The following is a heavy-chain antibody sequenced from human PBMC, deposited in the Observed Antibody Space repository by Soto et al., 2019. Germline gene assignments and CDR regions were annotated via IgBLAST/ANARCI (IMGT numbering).Heavy chain of an antibody. V-gene: IGHV3-21*01. J-gene: IGHJ4*02. CDR3: ARSLLGYCSGGSCWGVGY. D-gene: IGHD2-15*01. CDR1: GFTFSSYS. CDR2: ISSSSSYI. Sequence: EVQLVESGGGLVKPGGSLRLSCAASGFTFSSYSMNWVRQAPGKGLEWVSSISSSSSYIYYADSVKGRFTISRDNAKNSLYLQRNSLRAEDTAVYYCARSLLGYCSGGSCWGVGYWGQGTLVTVSS.